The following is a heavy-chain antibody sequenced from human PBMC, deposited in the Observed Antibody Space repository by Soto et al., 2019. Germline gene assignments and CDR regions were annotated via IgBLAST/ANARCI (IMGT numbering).Heavy chain of an antibody. J-gene: IGHJ4*02. CDR1: GYTFTSYG. D-gene: IGHD3-3*01. V-gene: IGHV1-18*04. CDR2: ISAYNGST. CDR3: ARQSRITIFGVVIKTHTSNYFDY. Sequence: ASVKVSCKASGYTFTSYGISWVRQAPGQGLEWMGWISAYNGSTNYAQKLQGRVTMTTDTSTSTAYMELRSLRSDDTAVYYCARQSRITIFGVVIKTHTSNYFDYWGQGTLVTVPS.